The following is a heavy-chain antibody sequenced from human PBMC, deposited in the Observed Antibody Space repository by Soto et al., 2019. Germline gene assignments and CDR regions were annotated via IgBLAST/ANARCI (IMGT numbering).Heavy chain of an antibody. CDR3: ARRGVVAVPDY. CDR1: GGSISSSSYY. CDR2: IYYSGST. D-gene: IGHD2-15*01. Sequence: QLQLQESGPGLVKPSETLSLTCTVSGGSISSSSYYWGWIRQPPGKGLEWIGSIYYSGSTYYNPSLKSRVTISLDTSKNQFSLKLSSVTAADTAVYYCARRGVVAVPDYWGQGTLVTVSS. J-gene: IGHJ4*02. V-gene: IGHV4-39*01.